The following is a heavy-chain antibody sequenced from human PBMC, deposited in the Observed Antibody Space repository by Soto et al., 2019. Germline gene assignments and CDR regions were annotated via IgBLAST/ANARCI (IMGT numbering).Heavy chain of an antibody. J-gene: IGHJ3*02. CDR2: IFYSGTT. CDR3: AKGDCSGGSCYFSAFDI. CDR1: GASISRSSYH. Sequence: PSETLSLTCSVSGASISRSSYHLVWIRQSPGKGLEWIGSIFYSGTTYYNASLKSRVTISVDTSKNQFSLKLNSVTAADTAVYFCAKGDCSGGSCYFSAFDIWGQGTMVTVSS. D-gene: IGHD2-15*01. V-gene: IGHV4-39*01.